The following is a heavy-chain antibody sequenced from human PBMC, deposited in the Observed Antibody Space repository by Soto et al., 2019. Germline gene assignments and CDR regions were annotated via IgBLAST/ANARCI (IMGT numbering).Heavy chain of an antibody. V-gene: IGHV4-39*01. J-gene: IGHJ4*02. CDR3: ARRGSSSWYGY. D-gene: IGHD6-13*01. Sequence: QLQLQESGPGLVKPSETLSLTCTVSGGSISSSSYYWGWIRQPPGKGLEWIGSIYYSGSTYYNPSHKXRXTXSLXTSMNQSSRKLSSVPAADPAVYYCARRGSSSWYGYWGQGTLVTVSS. CDR1: GGSISSSSYY. CDR2: IYYSGST.